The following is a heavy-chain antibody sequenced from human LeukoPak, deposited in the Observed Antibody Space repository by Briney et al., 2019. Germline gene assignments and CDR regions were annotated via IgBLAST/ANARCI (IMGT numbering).Heavy chain of an antibody. Sequence: GGSLRLPCAASGFIFSSYGMHWVRQAPGKGLEWVAFIRYDGSIKYYADSVKGRFTISRDNSKNTLYLQMNSLRAEDTAVYYCARWYCSSTSCYYDYWGQGTLVTVSS. V-gene: IGHV3-30*02. J-gene: IGHJ4*02. D-gene: IGHD2-2*01. CDR3: ARWYCSSTSCYYDY. CDR1: GFIFSSYG. CDR2: IRYDGSIK.